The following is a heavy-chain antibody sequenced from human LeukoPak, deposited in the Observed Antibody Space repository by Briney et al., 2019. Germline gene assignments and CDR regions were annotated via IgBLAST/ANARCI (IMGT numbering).Heavy chain of an antibody. Sequence: PSETLSLTCTVSGGSISSSSYYWGWIRQPPGKGLEWIGSIYYSGSTYYNPSLKSRVTISVDTSKNQFSLKLSSVTAADTAVYYCARQRWGRYYYGSGSFDWGQGTLVTASS. D-gene: IGHD3-10*01. CDR2: IYYSGST. V-gene: IGHV4-39*01. CDR1: GGSISSSSYY. J-gene: IGHJ4*02. CDR3: ARQRWGRYYYGSGSFD.